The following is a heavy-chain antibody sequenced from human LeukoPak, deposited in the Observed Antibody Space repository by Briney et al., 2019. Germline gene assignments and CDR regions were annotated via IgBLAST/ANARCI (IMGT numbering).Heavy chain of an antibody. CDR3: ARGHSGSYPSTFDY. V-gene: IGHV1-18*01. Sequence: ASVKVSCKASGYTFTIYGISWVRQAPGQGLEWMGWISAYNGNTNYAQKLQGRVTMTTDTSTSTAYMELRSLRSDDTAVYYCARGHSGSYPSTFDYWGQGTLVTVSS. CDR1: GYTFTIYG. CDR2: ISAYNGNT. J-gene: IGHJ4*02. D-gene: IGHD1-26*01.